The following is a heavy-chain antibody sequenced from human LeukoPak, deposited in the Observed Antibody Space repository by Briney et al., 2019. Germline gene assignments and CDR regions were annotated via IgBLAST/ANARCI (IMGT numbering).Heavy chain of an antibody. V-gene: IGHV1-69*04. CDR2: IIPILGIA. CDR1: GGAFSSYA. Sequence: VASANVSCKGPGGAFSSYAISWVRQAPGQGLEWMGRIIPILGIANHAQKIQDRVTITADKSTSTAYMELSSLRSEDTAVYYCAIVSDGDTPSGLSTGYYYYGMDVWGQGTTVTVSS. CDR3: AIVSDGDTPSGLSTGYYYYGMDV. D-gene: IGHD5-24*01. J-gene: IGHJ6*02.